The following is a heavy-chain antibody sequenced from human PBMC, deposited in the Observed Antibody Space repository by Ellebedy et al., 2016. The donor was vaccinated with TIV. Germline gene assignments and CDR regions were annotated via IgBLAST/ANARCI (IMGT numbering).Heavy chain of an antibody. CDR1: GDSISSYY. V-gene: IGHV4-59*01. CDR3: ARISREQWLVLVD. D-gene: IGHD6-19*01. CDR2: IYYSGTS. J-gene: IGHJ4*02. Sequence: MPSETLSLTCTVSGDSISSYYWSWIRQPPGKGLEWIGFIYYSGTSRYNPSLKSRVTMSVDTSKNQFSLNLSSVTAADTAVYYCARISREQWLVLVDWGQGTLVTVSS.